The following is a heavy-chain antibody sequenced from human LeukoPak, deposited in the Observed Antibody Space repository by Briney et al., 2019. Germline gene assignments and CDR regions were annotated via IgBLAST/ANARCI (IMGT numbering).Heavy chain of an antibody. CDR2: IYSGGST. J-gene: IGHJ4*02. CDR3: ARDHLITYYYDSSGYNPPDY. CDR1: GFTVSSNY. V-gene: IGHV3-66*01. D-gene: IGHD3-22*01. Sequence: GGSLRLSCAASGFTVSSNYMSWVRQAPGKGLEWVSVIYSGGSTYYADSVKGRFTISRDNSKNTLYLQMNSLRAEDTAVYYCARDHLITYYYDSSGYNPPDYWGQGTLVTVSS.